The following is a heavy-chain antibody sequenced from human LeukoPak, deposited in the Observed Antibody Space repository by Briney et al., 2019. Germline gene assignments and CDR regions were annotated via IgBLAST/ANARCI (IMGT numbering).Heavy chain of an antibody. CDR3: ARVLDTYGPDLFDY. Sequence: PGEALRLSCAASGFTFSSYWRSWVRQAPGKGQGWVANIKQDGSKRYYVDSVKARFPISRNNAKNSLYLQMTSLRAEDTAVYYCARVLDTYGPDLFDYWGQGTLVTVSS. CDR1: GFTFSSYW. CDR2: IKQDGSKR. V-gene: IGHV3-7*01. D-gene: IGHD5-18*01. J-gene: IGHJ4*02.